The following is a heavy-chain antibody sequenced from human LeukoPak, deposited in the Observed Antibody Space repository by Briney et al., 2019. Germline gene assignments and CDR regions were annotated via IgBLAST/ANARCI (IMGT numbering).Heavy chain of an antibody. CDR2: ISGGCGST. CDR1: GFTFSNYA. J-gene: IGHJ3*02. CDR3: ARAYRGSLTTFDI. Sequence: GGSLRLSCAASGFTFSNYAMSWVRQAPGKGLEWVSAISGGCGSTYYADSVKGRCTISKDNSKNTLYVQMNSLRAEGAALYYCARAYRGSLTTFDIWGQGTMVTVSS. V-gene: IGHV3-23*01. D-gene: IGHD1-26*01.